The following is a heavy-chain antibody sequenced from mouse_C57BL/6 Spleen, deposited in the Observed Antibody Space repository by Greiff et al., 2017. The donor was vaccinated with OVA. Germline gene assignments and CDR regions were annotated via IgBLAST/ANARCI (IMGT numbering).Heavy chain of an antibody. CDR3: AKITTVVATDFDV. Sequence: QVQLQQPGAELVMPGASVKLSCKASGYTFTSYWMHWVKQRPGQGLEWIGEIDPSDSYTNYNQKFKGKSTLTVDKSSNTAYMQLSSLTSEDSAVYYCAKITTVVATDFDVWGTGTTVTVSS. D-gene: IGHD1-1*01. J-gene: IGHJ1*03. CDR2: IDPSDSYT. V-gene: IGHV1-69*01. CDR1: GYTFTSYW.